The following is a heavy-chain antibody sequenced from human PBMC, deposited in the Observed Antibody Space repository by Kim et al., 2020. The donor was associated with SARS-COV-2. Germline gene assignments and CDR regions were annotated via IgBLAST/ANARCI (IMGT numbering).Heavy chain of an antibody. CDR3: ASSTGYSGSYSPRYDAFDI. Sequence: GESLKISCKGSGYSFTSYWIGWVRQMPGKGLEWMGIIYPGDSDTRYSPSFQGQVTISADKSISTAYLQWSSLKASDTAMYYCASSTGYSGSYSPRYDAFDIWGQGTMVTVSS. V-gene: IGHV5-51*01. CDR1: GYSFTSYW. J-gene: IGHJ3*02. CDR2: IYPGDSDT. D-gene: IGHD1-26*01.